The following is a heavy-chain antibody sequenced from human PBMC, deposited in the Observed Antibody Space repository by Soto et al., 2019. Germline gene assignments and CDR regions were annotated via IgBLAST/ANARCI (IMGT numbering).Heavy chain of an antibody. CDR3: GRGRSGQIVVFY. V-gene: IGHV1-2*02. CDR2: IGPESGAT. Sequence: GASVKVSCKASGYTFTGHYIHWVRQAPEQGPEWMGEIGPESGATRYAQKFQGRVTMTMDMSITTVYMELSNLSPDDTAVYYCGRGRSGQIVVFYWGQGTLVTVPQ. J-gene: IGHJ4*02. CDR1: GYTFTGHY. D-gene: IGHD5-12*01.